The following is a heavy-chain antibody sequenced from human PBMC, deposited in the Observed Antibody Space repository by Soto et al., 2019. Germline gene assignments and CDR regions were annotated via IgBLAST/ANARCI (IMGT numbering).Heavy chain of an antibody. D-gene: IGHD3-10*01. CDR3: AYGSGSYYPIYYYYGMDV. CDR2: IYSGGSA. J-gene: IGHJ6*02. CDR1: GFTVSSNY. V-gene: IGHV3-66*01. Sequence: GGSLRLSCAASGFTVSSNYMSWVRQAPGKGLEWVSVIYSGGSAYYADSVKGRFTISRDNSKNTLYLQMNSLRAEDTAVYYCAYGSGSYYPIYYYYGMDVWGQGTTVTVSS.